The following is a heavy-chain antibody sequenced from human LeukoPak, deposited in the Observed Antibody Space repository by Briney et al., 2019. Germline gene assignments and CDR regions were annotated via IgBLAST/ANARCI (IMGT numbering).Heavy chain of an antibody. CDR2: ISSSSSTI. CDR3: AKDIRRAPYYFDY. Sequence: AGGSLRLSCAASGFTFSSYSMNWVRQAPGKGLEWVSYISSSSSTIYYADSVKGRFTISTDNAKNSLYLQMNSLRAEDTALYYCAKDIRRAPYYFDYWGQGTLVTVSS. V-gene: IGHV3-48*04. J-gene: IGHJ4*02. D-gene: IGHD1-26*01. CDR1: GFTFSSYS.